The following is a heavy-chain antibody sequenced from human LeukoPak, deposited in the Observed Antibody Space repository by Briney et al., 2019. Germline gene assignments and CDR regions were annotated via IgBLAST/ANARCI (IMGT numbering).Heavy chain of an antibody. CDR3: AAGYYGYFQH. Sequence: SETLSLTCTVSGGSISSYYWSWIRQPPGKGLEWIGYIYYSVSTNYNPSLKSRVTMSVDTSKNQFSLKLSSVTAADTAVYYCAAGYYGYFQHWGQGTLVTVSS. CDR1: GGSISSYY. J-gene: IGHJ1*01. V-gene: IGHV4-59*01. D-gene: IGHD3-3*01. CDR2: IYYSVST.